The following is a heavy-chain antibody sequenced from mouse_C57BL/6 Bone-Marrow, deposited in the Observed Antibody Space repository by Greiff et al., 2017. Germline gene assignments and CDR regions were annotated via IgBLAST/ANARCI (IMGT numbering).Heavy chain of an antibody. V-gene: IGHV1-47*01. J-gene: IGHJ2*01. CDR3: ARSSTFFYYFDY. D-gene: IGHD5-1*01. CDR1: GYTFTTYP. Sequence: VKLVESGAELVKPGASVKMSCKASGYTFTTYPIEWMKQNHGKSLEWIGNFHPYNDDTKYNEKFKGKATLTVEKSSNTVYLGLSRLTSDDSAVYYCARSSTFFYYFDYWGQGTTLTVSS. CDR2: FHPYNDDT.